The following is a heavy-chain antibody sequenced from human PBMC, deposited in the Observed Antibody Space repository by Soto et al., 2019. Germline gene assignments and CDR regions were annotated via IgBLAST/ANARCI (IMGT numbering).Heavy chain of an antibody. CDR1: GSGFTDYH. J-gene: IGHJ6*02. V-gene: IGHV1-2*04. Sequence: AAVLVSCNASGSGFTDYHRRWVRQAPGQGREWLGRINPKSGGTSTAQKFQGWVTMTTDTSISTASMELTRLTSDDTAIYYCARGDSTDCSNGVCSFFYNHDMDVWGQGTTVTVSS. D-gene: IGHD2-8*01. CDR2: INPKSGGT. CDR3: ARGDSTDCSNGVCSFFYNHDMDV.